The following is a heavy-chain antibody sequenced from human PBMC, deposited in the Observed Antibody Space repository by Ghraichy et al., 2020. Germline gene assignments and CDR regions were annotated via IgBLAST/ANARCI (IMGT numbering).Heavy chain of an antibody. V-gene: IGHV3-53*01. J-gene: IGHJ4*02. CDR2: IYSGGST. Sequence: GGSLRLSCAASGFTVSNNYMSWVRQAPGKGLEWVSVIYSGGSTYYADSVKGRFTISRDNSKNTLYLQMNSLRAEDTAVYYCARIKLGNPHFEYWGQGTLVTVSS. CDR3: ARIKLGNPHFEY. CDR1: GFTVSNNY. D-gene: IGHD7-27*01.